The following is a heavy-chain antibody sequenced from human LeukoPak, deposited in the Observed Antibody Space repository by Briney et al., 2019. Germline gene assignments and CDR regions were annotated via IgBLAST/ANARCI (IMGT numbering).Heavy chain of an antibody. CDR2: IYYSGST. D-gene: IGHD3-22*01. J-gene: IGHJ4*02. CDR3: ARVGNYYDSSGYLLDY. CDR1: GGSISSYY. V-gene: IGHV4-59*12. Sequence: PSETLSLTCTVSGGSISSYYWSWIRQPPGKGLEWIGYIYYSGSTNYNPSLKSRVTISVDTSKNQFSLKLSSVTAADTAVYYCARVGNYYDSSGYLLDYWGQGTLVTVSS.